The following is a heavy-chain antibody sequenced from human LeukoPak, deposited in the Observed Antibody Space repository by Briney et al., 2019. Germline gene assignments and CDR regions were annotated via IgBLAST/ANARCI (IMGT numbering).Heavy chain of an antibody. CDR2: ISSSSTYI. CDR1: GFTFSTYS. D-gene: IGHD3-22*01. J-gene: IGHJ4*02. Sequence: GGSLRLSCAASGFTFSTYSMNWVRQAPGKGLEWVSSISSSSTYIYYGDSVKGRFTISRDDAKNSLYLQMNSLRAEDTAVYYCASGYYYTEIDYWGQGTLVTVSS. CDR3: ASGYYYTEIDY. V-gene: IGHV3-21*01.